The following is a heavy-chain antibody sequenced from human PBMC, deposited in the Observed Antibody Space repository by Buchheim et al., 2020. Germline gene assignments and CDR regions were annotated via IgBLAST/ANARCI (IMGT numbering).Heavy chain of an antibody. J-gene: IGHJ6*02. CDR3: ARGERRGGYSYRYYYGMDA. D-gene: IGHD5-18*01. Sequence: QVQLQQWGAGLLKPSETLSLTCAVYGGSFSGYYWSWIRQPPGKGLEWLGEINHRGSTTYNPSLKSRVTLSVATSNKQFSLRLSSVTAADTAVYYCARGERRGGYSYRYYYGMDAWGQGTT. CDR1: GGSFSGYY. V-gene: IGHV4-34*01. CDR2: INHRGST.